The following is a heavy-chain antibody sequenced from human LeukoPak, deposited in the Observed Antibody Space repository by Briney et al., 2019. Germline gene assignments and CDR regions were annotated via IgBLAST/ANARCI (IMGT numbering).Heavy chain of an antibody. V-gene: IGHV5-51*01. CDR2: IYPGDSDT. J-gene: IGHJ4*02. Sequence: GESLHISCKGSGHSFASYWIGWVRPMPAKGLEWIGIIYPGDSDTRYSPSIHAQVATSPDQSISPSYLHSSSLNALATAMYYFAIRVVEREFDYWGQGTLVTVSS. CDR3: AIRVVEREFDY. D-gene: IGHD2-15*01. CDR1: GHSFASYW.